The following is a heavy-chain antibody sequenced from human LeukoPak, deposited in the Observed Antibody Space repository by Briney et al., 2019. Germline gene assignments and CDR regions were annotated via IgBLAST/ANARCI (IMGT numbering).Heavy chain of an antibody. Sequence: SETLSLTCTVSGGSISRYSWSWIRKPPGKGLEWIGYIYSSGSTNYKPSLKSRVTISIDTAKNQFSLKLNSVTAADTAVYYCASLYYYDSSGYYYYHYFDYWGQGTLVTVSS. CDR1: GGSISRYS. CDR3: ASLYYYDSSGYYYYHYFDY. V-gene: IGHV4-59*01. CDR2: IYSSGST. D-gene: IGHD3-22*01. J-gene: IGHJ4*02.